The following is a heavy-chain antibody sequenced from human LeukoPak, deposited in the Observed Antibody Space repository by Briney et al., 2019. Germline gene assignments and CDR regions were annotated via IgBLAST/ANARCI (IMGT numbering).Heavy chain of an antibody. CDR1: GGTFSSYA. CDR2: IIPILGIA. Sequence: SVKVSCKASGGTFSSYAISWVRQAPGQGLEWMGRIIPILGIANYAQKFQGRVTITADKSTSTAYMELSSLRSEDTAAYYCARDGPYSSGWYDRYYFDYWGQGTLVTVSS. D-gene: IGHD6-19*01. J-gene: IGHJ4*02. V-gene: IGHV1-69*04. CDR3: ARDGPYSSGWYDRYYFDY.